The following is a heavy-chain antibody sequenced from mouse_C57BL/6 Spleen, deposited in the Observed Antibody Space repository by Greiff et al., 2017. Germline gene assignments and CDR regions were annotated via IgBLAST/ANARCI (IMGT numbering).Heavy chain of an antibody. CDR1: GYSITSGYY. V-gene: IGHV3-6*01. CDR2: ISYDGSN. Sequence: EVKLMESGPGLVKPSQSLSLTCSVTGYSITSGYYWNWIRQFPGNKLEWMGYISYDGSNNYNPSLKNRNSITRDTSKNQFFLKLNSVTTEDTATYYCAREGVWFDYWGQGTTLTVSS. J-gene: IGHJ2*01. CDR3: AREGVWFDY. D-gene: IGHD2-10*02.